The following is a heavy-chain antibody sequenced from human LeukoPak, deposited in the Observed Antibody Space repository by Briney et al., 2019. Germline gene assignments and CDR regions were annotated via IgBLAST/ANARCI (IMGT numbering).Heavy chain of an antibody. Sequence: GGSLRLSCAVSGFTFSNYAMNWVRQTPGKGLEWVAVISYDGSNKYYADSVKGRFTISRDNSKNTLYLQMNSLRAEDTAVYYCARGSADYGDYVTRYFQHWGQGTLVTVSS. CDR2: ISYDGSNK. CDR1: GFTFSNYA. J-gene: IGHJ1*01. V-gene: IGHV3-30-3*01. D-gene: IGHD4-17*01. CDR3: ARGSADYGDYVTRYFQH.